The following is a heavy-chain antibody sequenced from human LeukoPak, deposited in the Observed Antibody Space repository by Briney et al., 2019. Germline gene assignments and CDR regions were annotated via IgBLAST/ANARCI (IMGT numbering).Heavy chain of an antibody. CDR2: IKKEGCEK. V-gene: IGHV3-7*01. D-gene: IGHD3-10*01. CDR1: GFTFSIYW. CDR3: ARDRGFGQADV. Sequence: GGSLRLSCAASGFTFSIYWMSGVRQAPGKGGEGGADIKKEGCEKYYLDTVKGRFTISRDNAKNTLYLQMNSLRAEDTAVYYCARDRGFGQADVWGKGTTVTVSP. J-gene: IGHJ6*01.